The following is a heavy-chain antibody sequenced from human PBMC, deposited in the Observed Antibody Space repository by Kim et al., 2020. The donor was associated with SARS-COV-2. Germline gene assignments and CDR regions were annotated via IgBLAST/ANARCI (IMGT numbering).Heavy chain of an antibody. V-gene: IGHV4-59*01. CDR3: ARVGWRRYFFDY. D-gene: IGHD6-19*01. J-gene: IGHJ4*01. CDR2: IYYSGST. CDR1: GGSISSYY. Sequence: SETLSLTCTVSGGSISSYYWSWIRQPPGKGLEWIGNIYYSGSTNYNSSLKSRVTISVDTSQSQFSLKLSSVTAADTAVYYCARVGWRRYFFDYWGHGTLVTVSS.